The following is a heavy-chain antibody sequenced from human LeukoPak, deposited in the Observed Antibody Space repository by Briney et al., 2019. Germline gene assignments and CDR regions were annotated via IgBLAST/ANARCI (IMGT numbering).Heavy chain of an antibody. D-gene: IGHD3-22*01. CDR3: AKDPRTYYYDSGGYYYDY. Sequence: GGSLRLSCAASGFTFSRYVMRWVRQAPRKGLAWVSSISGSGGNTYYADSVKGRFTISRDNSKNTLYLQLNSLRAEDTAVYYCAKDPRTYYYDSGGYYYDYWGQGTLVAVSS. CDR1: GFTFSRYV. CDR2: ISGSGGNT. V-gene: IGHV3-23*01. J-gene: IGHJ4*02.